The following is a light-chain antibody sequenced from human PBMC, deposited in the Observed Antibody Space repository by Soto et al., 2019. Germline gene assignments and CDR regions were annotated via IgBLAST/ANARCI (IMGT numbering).Light chain of an antibody. J-gene: IGKJ5*01. CDR2: GAS. CDR3: QQSYTSPTT. V-gene: IGKV1-39*01. CDR1: QSISRW. Sequence: GDRVTITCRASQSISRWLAWYQQKPGKAPKFLIYGASTLQSGVPSRFTGSGSGTDFTLTVNSLQAEDFATYYCQQSYTSPTTFGQGTRLEI.